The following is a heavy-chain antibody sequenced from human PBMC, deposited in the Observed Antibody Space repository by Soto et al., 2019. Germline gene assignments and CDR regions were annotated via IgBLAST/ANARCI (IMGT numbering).Heavy chain of an antibody. CDR2: IYYSGST. Sequence: PSETLSLTCTVSGGSVSSGSFHWSWIRQPPGKGLEWIGYIYYSGSTYYNPSLKSRVTISVDTSNNQFSLKLSSVTAADTAVYYCARHTPAISISDHWGQGTLVTVSS. V-gene: IGHV4-61*01. CDR3: ARHTPAISISDH. J-gene: IGHJ4*02. CDR1: GGSVSSGSFH. D-gene: IGHD2-15*01.